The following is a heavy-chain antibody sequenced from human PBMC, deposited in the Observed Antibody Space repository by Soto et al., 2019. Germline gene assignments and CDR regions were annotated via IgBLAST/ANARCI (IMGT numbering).Heavy chain of an antibody. J-gene: IGHJ6*02. D-gene: IGHD2-15*01. V-gene: IGHV4-39*01. CDR3: ARLVFHCLRGSCDDYSFYGLDV. CDR2: IYFAGSP. Sequence: HLQLQESGPGLVKASETLSLTCTVSGGSISSTDHYWGWVRQPPGKGLEWLGSIYFAGSPFHNPALKSRATISVDTSRNQFSLRLTTVTASDTAVYYCARLVFHCLRGSCDDYSFYGLDVWGQGTTVTVSS. CDR1: GGSISSTDHY.